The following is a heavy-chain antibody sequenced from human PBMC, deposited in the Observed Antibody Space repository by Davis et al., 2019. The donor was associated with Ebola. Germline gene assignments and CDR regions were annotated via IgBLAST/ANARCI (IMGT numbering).Heavy chain of an antibody. D-gene: IGHD3-16*01. CDR1: GYTFTGYY. CDR2: INPNSGGT. J-gene: IGHJ4*02. Sequence: ASVKVSCKASGYTFTGYYMHWVRQAPGQGLEWMGWINPNSGGTNYAQKFQGWVTMTRDTSTSTVYMELSSLRSDDTAIYYCARVWGYNYDYWGQGTLVTVFS. CDR3: ARVWGYNYDY. V-gene: IGHV1-2*04.